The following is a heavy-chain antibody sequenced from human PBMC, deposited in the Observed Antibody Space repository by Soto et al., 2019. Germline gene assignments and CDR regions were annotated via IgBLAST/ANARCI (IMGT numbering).Heavy chain of an antibody. D-gene: IGHD2-8*01. Sequence: ASVKVSCKASGYTFTSYGISWVRQAPGQGLEWMGWISAYNGNTNYAQKLQGRVTMTTDTSTSTAYMELRSLRSEDTAVYYCARDPLLTGVMVYATQGYFDYWGQGTLVTVSS. J-gene: IGHJ4*02. V-gene: IGHV1-18*01. CDR1: GYTFTSYG. CDR3: ARDPLLTGVMVYATQGYFDY. CDR2: ISAYNGNT.